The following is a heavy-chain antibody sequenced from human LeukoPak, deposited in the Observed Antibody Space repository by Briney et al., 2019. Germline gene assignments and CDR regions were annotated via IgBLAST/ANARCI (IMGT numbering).Heavy chain of an antibody. Sequence: PGRSLRLSCAASGFTFSPYAMHWVRQAMHWVRQAPGKGLEWVAIISYDGSNKYYADSVKGRFTISRDNSKNTLYLQMNSLRAEDTAVYYCATDGSGSSNYYYYMDVWGKGTTVTVSS. V-gene: IGHV3-30*01. CDR3: ATDGSGSSNYYYYMDV. CDR1: GFTFSPYA. CDR2: ISYDGSNK. J-gene: IGHJ6*03. D-gene: IGHD3-10*01.